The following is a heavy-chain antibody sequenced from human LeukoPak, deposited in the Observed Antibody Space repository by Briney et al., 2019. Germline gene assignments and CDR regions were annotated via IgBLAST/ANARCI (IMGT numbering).Heavy chain of an antibody. CDR3: ARFETVGATSYFDY. CDR2: IYTSGST. J-gene: IGHJ4*02. V-gene: IGHV4-4*09. Sequence: SETLSLTCTVSGGSISSYYWSWIRQPPGKGLEWIGYIYTSGSTNYNPSLKSRVTISVDTSTNQFSLKLSSVTAADTAVYYCARFETVGATSYFDYWGQGTLVTVSS. CDR1: GGSISSYY. D-gene: IGHD1-26*01.